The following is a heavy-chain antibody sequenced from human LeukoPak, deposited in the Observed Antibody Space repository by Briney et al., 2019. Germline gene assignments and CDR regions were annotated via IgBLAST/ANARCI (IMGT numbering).Heavy chain of an antibody. D-gene: IGHD6-13*01. CDR1: GFTFSSYG. Sequence: GGSLRLSCAASGFTFSSYGMSWVRQAPGKGLEWVSAISGSGGSTYYADSVKGRFTISRDNSKNTLYLQMNSLRAEDTAVYYCAKAPGRGSSSWYGSYYYYYMDVWGKGTTVTISS. V-gene: IGHV3-23*01. CDR2: ISGSGGST. J-gene: IGHJ6*03. CDR3: AKAPGRGSSSWYGSYYYYYMDV.